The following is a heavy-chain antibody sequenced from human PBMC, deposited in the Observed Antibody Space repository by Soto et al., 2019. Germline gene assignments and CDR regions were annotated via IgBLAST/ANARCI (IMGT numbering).Heavy chain of an antibody. J-gene: IGHJ6*02. V-gene: IGHV4-34*01. CDR2: ISHSGST. D-gene: IGHD5-12*01. Sequence: QPPSKGVDWIGEISHSGSTSYNPSLKSRVTISVDTSKNQFFLNLSSVTAADTAVYYCAIGLQRRFGGYKGLGYHGMDVWGQGTTVTVSS. CDR3: AIGLQRRFGGYKGLGYHGMDV.